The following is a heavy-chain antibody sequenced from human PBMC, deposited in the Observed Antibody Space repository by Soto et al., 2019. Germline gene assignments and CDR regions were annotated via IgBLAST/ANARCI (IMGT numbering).Heavy chain of an antibody. CDR2: INPNSGGT. CDR3: ARVGPIEWELCLAYALDV. J-gene: IGHJ6*02. CDR1: GYTFTGYN. Sequence: ASVKVSCKASGYTFTGYNMHWVRQAPGQGLEWMGWINPNSGGTNYAQKFQGRVTMTRDTSISTAYMELSRLRSDDTAVYYCARVGPIEWELCLAYALDVWGQGTTVTVSS. D-gene: IGHD3-16*01. V-gene: IGHV1-2*02.